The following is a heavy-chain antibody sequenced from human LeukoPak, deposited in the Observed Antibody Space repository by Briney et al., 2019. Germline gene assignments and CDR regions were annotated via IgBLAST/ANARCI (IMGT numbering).Heavy chain of an antibody. CDR3: ARRTIVVVPATYYYGMDV. CDR2: ISAYNGNT. D-gene: IGHD2-2*01. Sequence: ASVKVSRKASGYTFTSYGISWVRQAPGQGLEWMGWISAYNGNTNYAQKLQGRVTMTTDTSTSTAYMELRSLRSDDTAVYYCARRTIVVVPATYYYGMDVWGQGTTVTVSS. CDR1: GYTFTSYG. V-gene: IGHV1-18*01. J-gene: IGHJ6*02.